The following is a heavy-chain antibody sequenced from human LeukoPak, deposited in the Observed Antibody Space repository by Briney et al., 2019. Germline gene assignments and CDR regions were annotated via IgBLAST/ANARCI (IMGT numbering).Heavy chain of an antibody. D-gene: IGHD3-16*01. Sequence: SETLSLTCTVSGGSISGYYWSWIRKTPGKGLAWIGYIHYSGNTNYNPSLKSRVTMSVDTSKNQFSLQLSSVTAADTAIYFCARRGYVDKRWIDYWGQGTLVTVSS. CDR3: ARRGYVDKRWIDY. CDR1: GGSISGYY. V-gene: IGHV4-59*01. J-gene: IGHJ4*02. CDR2: IHYSGNT.